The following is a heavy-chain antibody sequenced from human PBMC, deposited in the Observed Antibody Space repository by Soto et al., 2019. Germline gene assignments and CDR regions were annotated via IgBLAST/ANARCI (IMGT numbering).Heavy chain of an antibody. V-gene: IGHV4-31*03. CDR2: IYHTGST. CDR3: AREQVPTFDYYGMDV. J-gene: IGHJ6*02. CDR1: GGSISSVDYY. Sequence: PSETLSLTCTVSGGSISSVDYYWNWVRQRPGKGLEWIGYIYHTGSTYYNPSLKSRLTILVDTSKNLFSLRLTGMTAADTAAYYCAREQVPTFDYYGMDVWGQGTTVTV.